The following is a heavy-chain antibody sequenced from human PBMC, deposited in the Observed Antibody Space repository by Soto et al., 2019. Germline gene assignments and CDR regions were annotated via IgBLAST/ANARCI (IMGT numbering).Heavy chain of an antibody. CDR1: GFTFNSAW. Sequence: GGSLRLSCAASGFTFNSAWMNWVRHAPGKGLEWVGRIKSNIDGGTVDYAASVKGRFTISRDDSKSTLYLQMNSLTIEDTAVYYCVSAVIYWGQGTLVTVSS. J-gene: IGHJ1*01. D-gene: IGHD2-21*01. CDR2: IKSNIDGGTV. V-gene: IGHV3-15*05. CDR3: VSAVIY.